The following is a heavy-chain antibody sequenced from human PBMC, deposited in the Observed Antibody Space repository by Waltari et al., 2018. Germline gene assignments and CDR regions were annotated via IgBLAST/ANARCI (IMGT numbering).Heavy chain of an antibody. Sequence: QVQLQESRPGRVKPSETLSLTCTVRGGPISIYYSAWIRSPARKGLEWRGRIYTSGSANSNPSLRSRVTMSVDASKNQFSLKLRSVTATDTAVYYCARDRGVVVPAAPMYYYYGMDVWGQGTTVTVSS. J-gene: IGHJ6*02. CDR2: IYTSGSA. CDR3: ARDRGVVVPAAPMYYYYGMDV. D-gene: IGHD2-2*01. CDR1: GGPISIYY. V-gene: IGHV4-4*07.